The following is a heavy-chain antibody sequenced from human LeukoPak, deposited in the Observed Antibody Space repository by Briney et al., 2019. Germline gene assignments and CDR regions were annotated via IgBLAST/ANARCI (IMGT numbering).Heavy chain of an antibody. V-gene: IGHV4-30-4*08. D-gene: IGHD2-2*02. J-gene: IGHJ5*02. CDR1: GGPISSGDYY. Sequence: SETLSLTCTVSGGPISSGDYYWSWIRQPPGKGLEWIGYIYYSGSTYYNPSLKSRVTISVDTSKNQFSLKLSSVTAADTAVYYCARGPNCSSTSCYSFNWFDPWGQGTLVTVSS. CDR3: ARGPNCSSTSCYSFNWFDP. CDR2: IYYSGST.